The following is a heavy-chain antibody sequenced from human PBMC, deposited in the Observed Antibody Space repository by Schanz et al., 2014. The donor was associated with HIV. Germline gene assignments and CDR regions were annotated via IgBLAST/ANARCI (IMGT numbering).Heavy chain of an antibody. J-gene: IGHJ4*02. D-gene: IGHD6-19*01. CDR3: ARAPYTSGWYGVDY. V-gene: IGHV1-46*01. CDR1: GYTFTDHY. Sequence: QVQLVQSGAEVRKPGASVKVSCQASGYTFTDHYIHWMRQAPGQGLEWMAIINPIGGITSYAQKYQGRITVTRDTSTSTVYMDLRSLRSEDTAVYYCARAPYTSGWYGVDYWGQGTLVTVSS. CDR2: INPIGGIT.